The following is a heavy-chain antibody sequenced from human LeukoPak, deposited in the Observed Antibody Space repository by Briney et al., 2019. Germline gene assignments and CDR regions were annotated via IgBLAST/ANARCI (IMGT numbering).Heavy chain of an antibody. CDR2: ISGSGGST. CDR1: GFTFSSYA. V-gene: IGHV3-23*01. CDR3: ANGPVATDSTYYGMDV. Sequence: GGSLRLSCAASGFTFSSYAMIWVRQAPGKGLEWVSAISGSGGSTYYAASVKGRFTISRDNSKNTLYLQMNSLRAEDTAVYYCANGPVATDSTYYGMDVWGQGTTVTVSS. J-gene: IGHJ6*02. D-gene: IGHD5-12*01.